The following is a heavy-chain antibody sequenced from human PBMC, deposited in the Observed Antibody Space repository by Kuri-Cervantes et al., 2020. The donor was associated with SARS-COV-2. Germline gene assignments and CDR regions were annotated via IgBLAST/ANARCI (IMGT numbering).Heavy chain of an antibody. CDR1: GGSISSSSYY. V-gene: IGHV4-39*02. D-gene: IGHD2-2*01. J-gene: IGHJ6*02. CDR2: IYYSGST. Sequence: SETLSLTCTVSGGSISSSSYYWGWIRQPPGKGLEWIGSIYYSGSTYYNPSLKSRVTVSQGTSKNHFSLKLSSVTAADTAVYYCARGLTFLVPAAQKAYSYGVDVWGQGTTVTVSS. CDR3: ARGLTFLVPAAQKAYSYGVDV.